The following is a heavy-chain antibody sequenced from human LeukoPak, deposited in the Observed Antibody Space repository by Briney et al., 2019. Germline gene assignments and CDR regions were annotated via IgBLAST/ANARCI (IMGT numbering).Heavy chain of an antibody. D-gene: IGHD5-12*01. CDR2: MSSDGTNT. V-gene: IGHV3-30*01. Sequence: GWSLRLSCAASGITFTRHAIHWVRQAPGKGLEWVAVMSSDGTNTYYADSVKGRFTISSDFSKNTLYLQMNSLRAGDTAVYYCVRGKSYSSGYDFILGYWGQGTLVTVSS. CDR3: VRGKSYSSGYDFILGY. J-gene: IGHJ4*02. CDR1: GITFTRHA.